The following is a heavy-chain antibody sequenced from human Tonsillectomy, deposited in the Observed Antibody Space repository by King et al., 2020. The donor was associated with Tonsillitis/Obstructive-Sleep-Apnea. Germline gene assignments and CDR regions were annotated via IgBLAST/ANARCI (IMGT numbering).Heavy chain of an antibody. CDR3: ERSITMIVGGDYAFDL. CDR1: GFSLSTSGVG. D-gene: IGHD3-22*01. Sequence: ITLKESGPTLVKPTQTLTLTCTFSGFSLSTSGVGVGWIRQPPGKALEWLALIYWDDDKRYSPSLKSRLTITKDTSKNQVVLTMTNMDPVDTAAYYCERSITMIVGGDYAFDLWGQGTMVTVSS. CDR2: IYWDDDK. J-gene: IGHJ3*01. V-gene: IGHV2-5*02.